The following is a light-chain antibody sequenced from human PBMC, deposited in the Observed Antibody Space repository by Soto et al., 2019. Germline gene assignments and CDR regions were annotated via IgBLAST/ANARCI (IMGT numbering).Light chain of an antibody. CDR2: WAS. J-gene: IGKJ1*01. CDR1: QNILYSSNDKTY. Sequence: DIVMTQSPHSLAVSLGERATINCKSSQNILYSSNDKTYLAWYQQKPGQPPKLLIYWASTRESGVPDRFSGSGSETDFTLTISSLQAEDVAVYYCQQYYSVPRTFGQGTKVEIK. V-gene: IGKV4-1*01. CDR3: QQYYSVPRT.